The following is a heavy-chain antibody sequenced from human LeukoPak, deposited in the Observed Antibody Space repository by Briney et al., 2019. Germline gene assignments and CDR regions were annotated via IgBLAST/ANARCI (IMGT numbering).Heavy chain of an antibody. CDR1: GFTFSSYA. J-gene: IGHJ4*02. Sequence: GGSLRLSCAASGFTFSSYAMHWVRQAPGKGLEWVAVISYDGSNKYYADSVKGRFTISRDNSKNTLYLQMNSLRAEDTAVYYCARDPGPFYCGGDCYSFFDYWGQGTLVTVSS. V-gene: IGHV3-30-3*01. CDR3: ARDPGPFYCGGDCYSFFDY. CDR2: ISYDGSNK. D-gene: IGHD2-21*02.